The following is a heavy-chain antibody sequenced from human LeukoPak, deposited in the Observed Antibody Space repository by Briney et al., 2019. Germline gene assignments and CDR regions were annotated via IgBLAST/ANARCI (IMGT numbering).Heavy chain of an antibody. J-gene: IGHJ3*02. D-gene: IGHD3-10*01. CDR3: AKTAGREWPMDAFDI. V-gene: IGHV3-23*01. Sequence: GGSLRLSCAASGFTFSSYSMNWVRQAPGKGMEWVSAIRGSGDSTYYSDSVKGRFTISRDNSKNTLYLQMNSLRAEDTAVYYCAKTAGREWPMDAFDIWGQGTMVTVSS. CDR1: GFTFSSYS. CDR2: IRGSGDST.